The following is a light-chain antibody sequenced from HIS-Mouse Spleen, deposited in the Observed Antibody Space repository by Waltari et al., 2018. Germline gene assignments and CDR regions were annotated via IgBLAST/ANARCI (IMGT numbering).Light chain of an antibody. CDR1: SGRIASNS. CDR2: EDN. V-gene: IGLV6-57*02. J-gene: IGLJ3*02. Sequence: NFMLTQPHSVSESPGKTVTISCTVSSGRIASNSAQWYQQRPGSAPTTVIYEDNQRPSGVPDRFSGSIDSSSNSASLTISGLKTEDEADYYCQSYDSSNSWVFGGGTKLTVL. CDR3: QSYDSSNSWV.